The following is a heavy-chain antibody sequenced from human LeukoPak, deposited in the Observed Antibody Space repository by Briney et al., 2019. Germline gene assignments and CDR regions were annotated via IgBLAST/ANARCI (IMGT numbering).Heavy chain of an antibody. D-gene: IGHD3-22*01. CDR2: IYPGDSDT. J-gene: IGHJ4*02. Sequence: GESLKISCKGSGYSFTSYWIGWVRQMPGKGLEWMGIIYPGDSDTRYSPSFQGQVTISADKSISTAYLQWSSLKASDTAMYYCARGNYYDSRPYYFDYWGQGTLVTVSS. CDR1: GYSFTSYW. CDR3: ARGNYYDSRPYYFDY. V-gene: IGHV5-51*01.